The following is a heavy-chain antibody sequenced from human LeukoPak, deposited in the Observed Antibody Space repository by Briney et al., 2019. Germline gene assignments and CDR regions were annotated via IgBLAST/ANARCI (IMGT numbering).Heavy chain of an antibody. CDR1: GASISRYQ. V-gene: IGHV4-4*07. J-gene: IGHJ3*02. CDR2: IYTSGGT. D-gene: IGHD3-10*01. CDR3: AREPPYYASENFIDAFDI. Sequence: PSETLSLTCTVSGASISRYQWSWIRQPAGKGLEWRGRIYTSGGTDYNPSLRSLVTMSVDPSKNQFSLKVRSVTAADTAVYYCAREPPYYASENFIDAFDIWGQGTKVTVSS.